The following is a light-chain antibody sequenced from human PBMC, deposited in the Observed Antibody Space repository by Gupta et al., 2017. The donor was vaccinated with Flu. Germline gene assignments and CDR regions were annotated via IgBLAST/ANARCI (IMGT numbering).Light chain of an antibody. V-gene: IGLV2-14*01. CDR1: SSDLGAYNY. CDR3: HADTSGNTVV. Sequence: QSALTQPASVSGSPGQSITISCTGTSSDLGAYNYVSWSQQHPGKAPKFIIYEVSNRPAVVSRRFSGSKSGNTASLTISELKAEDEADYYCHADTSGNTVVFGGGTRVTV. CDR2: EVS. J-gene: IGLJ2*01.